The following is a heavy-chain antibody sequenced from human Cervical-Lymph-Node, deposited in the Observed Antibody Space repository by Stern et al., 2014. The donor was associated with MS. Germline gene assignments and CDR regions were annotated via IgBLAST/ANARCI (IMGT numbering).Heavy chain of an antibody. CDR2: VFLSGST. CDR3: ARRASGYYFDS. CDR1: GGSITSSHW. V-gene: IGHV4-4*02. D-gene: IGHD3-10*01. Sequence: QVQLQESGPGLVKPSGTLSLTCAVSGGSITSSHWWSWVRQPPGQGLEWLGEVFLSGSTNYNSSLKSRVSVSLDKSKKQFSLSLKSVTAADTAVYYCARRASGYYFDSWGQGTLVTVSS. J-gene: IGHJ4*02.